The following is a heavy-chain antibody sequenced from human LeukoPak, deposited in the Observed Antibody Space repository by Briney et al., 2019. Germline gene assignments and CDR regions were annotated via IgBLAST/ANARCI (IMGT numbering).Heavy chain of an antibody. J-gene: IGHJ4*02. CDR3: ARPNSDFWSGYYFDY. CDR2: INHSGST. V-gene: IGHV4-34*01. Sequence: SETLSLTCAVYGGSFSGYYWSWIRQPPGKGLEWIGEINHSGSTNYNPSLKSRVTISVDTSKNQFSLKLSSVTAADTAVYYCARPNSDFWSGYYFDYWGQGTLVTVSS. D-gene: IGHD3-3*01. CDR1: GGSFSGYY.